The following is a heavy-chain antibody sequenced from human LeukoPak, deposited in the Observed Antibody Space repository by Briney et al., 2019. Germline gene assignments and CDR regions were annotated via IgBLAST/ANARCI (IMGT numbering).Heavy chain of an antibody. D-gene: IGHD4-11*01. CDR1: GFTFSSYS. Sequence: PGGSLRLSCAASGFTFSSYSMNWVRQAPGKGLEWVSVIYSGGSTYYADSVKGRFSISRDNSKNTLFLQMNSLRAEDTAVYYCARSTTVTPPFISWGQGTLVTVSS. CDR2: IYSGGST. V-gene: IGHV3-66*01. J-gene: IGHJ4*02. CDR3: ARSTTVTPPFIS.